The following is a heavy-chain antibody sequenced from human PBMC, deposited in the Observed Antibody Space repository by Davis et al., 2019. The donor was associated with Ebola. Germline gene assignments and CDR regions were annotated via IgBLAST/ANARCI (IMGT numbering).Heavy chain of an antibody. V-gene: IGHV1-46*01. J-gene: IGHJ5*02. D-gene: IGHD4-17*01. CDR2: INPITGGT. CDR3: AKVHPPTTVTTGWFDP. Sequence: ASVKVSCKASGYRFTSYYMHWVRQAPGQGLEWMGIINPITGGTSYAQNFQVRVNMTRDTSTSTVYMALSSLRSEDTAVYYCAKVHPPTTVTTGWFDPWGQGTLVTVSS. CDR1: GYRFTSYY.